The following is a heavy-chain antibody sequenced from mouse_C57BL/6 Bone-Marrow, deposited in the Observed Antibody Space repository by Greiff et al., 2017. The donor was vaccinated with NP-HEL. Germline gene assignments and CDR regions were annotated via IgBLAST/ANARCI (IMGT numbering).Heavy chain of an antibody. V-gene: IGHV6-3*01. CDR2: IRLKSDNYAT. Sequence: EVQLQESGGGLVQPGGSMKLSCVASGFTFSNYWMNWVRQSPEKGLEWVAQIRLKSDNYATHYAESVKGRFTISRDDSKSSVYLQMNNLRAEDTGIYYCTGGTTTDYWGQGTTLTVSS. CDR1: GFTFSNYW. CDR3: TGGTTTDY. J-gene: IGHJ2*01. D-gene: IGHD1-1*01.